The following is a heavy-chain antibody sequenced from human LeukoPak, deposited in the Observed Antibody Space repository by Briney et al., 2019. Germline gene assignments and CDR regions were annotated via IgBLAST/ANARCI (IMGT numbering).Heavy chain of an antibody. CDR1: GFTFSSFS. D-gene: IGHD2-15*01. Sequence: PGGSLRLSCAASGFTFSSFSMSWVRQSPGKGLEWVSYITLSSSVIYYADSVRGRFTISRDNAKNSLYLQMNSLRAKDTAVYYCARGLQPDYWGQGTLVTVSS. J-gene: IGHJ4*02. CDR2: ITLSSSVI. V-gene: IGHV3-48*01. CDR3: ARGLQPDY.